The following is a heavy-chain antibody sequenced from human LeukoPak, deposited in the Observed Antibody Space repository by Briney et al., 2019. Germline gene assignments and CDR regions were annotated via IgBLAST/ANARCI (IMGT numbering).Heavy chain of an antibody. CDR1: GGSFSDYY. CDR2: INHSGST. J-gene: IGHJ4*02. V-gene: IGHV4-34*01. D-gene: IGHD3-22*01. CDR3: ARVYDSNRSGYFDY. Sequence: SETLSLTCAVYGGSFSDYYWNWIRQPPGKGLEWIGEINHSGSTNYNPSPKGRVTISVDTSKNQFSLKLSSVTAADTAVYYCARVYDSNRSGYFDYWGQGTLVTVSS.